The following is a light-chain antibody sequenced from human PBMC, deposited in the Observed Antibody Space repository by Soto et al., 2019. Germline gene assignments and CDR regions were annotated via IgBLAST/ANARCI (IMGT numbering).Light chain of an antibody. CDR1: QSVSSN. CDR2: GAS. J-gene: IGKJ1*01. CDR3: QQYNNWPRT. V-gene: IGKV3-15*01. Sequence: EIVMTQSPATLSVSPGERPTLSCRASQSVSSNLAWYQQKPGQAPRLLIYGASTRATGIPARFSGSGSGTEFTLIIISLQSEDFAVYYCQQYNNWPRTFGQGTKVDIK.